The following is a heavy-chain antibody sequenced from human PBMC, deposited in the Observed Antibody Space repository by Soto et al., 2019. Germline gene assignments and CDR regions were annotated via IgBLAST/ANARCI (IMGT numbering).Heavy chain of an antibody. CDR3: ARLTQERSGWYRDFDY. V-gene: IGHV5-51*01. J-gene: IGHJ4*02. D-gene: IGHD6-19*01. CDR1: GYSFTSYW. CDR2: IYPGDSDT. Sequence: GESLKISCKGSGYSFTSYWIGWVRQMPGKGLEWMGIIYPGDSDTRYSPTFQGQVTISADKSISTAYLQWSSLKASGTAMYYCARLTQERSGWYRDFDYWGQGTLVTVSS.